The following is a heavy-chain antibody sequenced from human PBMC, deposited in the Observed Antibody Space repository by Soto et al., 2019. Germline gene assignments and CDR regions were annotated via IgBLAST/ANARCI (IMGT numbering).Heavy chain of an antibody. D-gene: IGHD6-19*01. CDR3: ATGIPVTGTAAFDY. CDR1: GGSFSNYV. J-gene: IGHJ4*02. Sequence: ASVKVSCKSSGGSFSNYVTSWMRQAPGQGLEWMGGIIPVANTANYAQKFQGRVSITADESTNTAYMEVNNLRSEDTAVYYCATGIPVTGTAAFDYWGRGTLVTVSS. CDR2: IIPVANTA. V-gene: IGHV1-69*13.